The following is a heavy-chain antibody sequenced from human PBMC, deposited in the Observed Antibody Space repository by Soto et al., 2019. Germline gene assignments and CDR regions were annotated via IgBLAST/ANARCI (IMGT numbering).Heavy chain of an antibody. Sequence: AASVKVSCKASGGTFSSYAISWVRQAPGQGLEWMGGIIPIFGTANYAQKFQGRVTITADESTSTAYMELSSLRSEDMAVYYCARVWPGGSASYSYYYGMDVWGQGTTVTVSS. V-gene: IGHV1-69*13. CDR3: ARVWPGGSASYSYYYGMDV. J-gene: IGHJ6*02. CDR1: GGTFSSYA. CDR2: IIPIFGTA. D-gene: IGHD3-10*01.